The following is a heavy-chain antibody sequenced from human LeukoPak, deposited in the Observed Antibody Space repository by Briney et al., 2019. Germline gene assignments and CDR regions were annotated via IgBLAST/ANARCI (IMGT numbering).Heavy chain of an antibody. J-gene: IGHJ4*02. CDR1: GGSISSGSYY. CDR2: IYTSGST. CDR3: ASYYDSSGYYYD. V-gene: IGHV4-61*02. D-gene: IGHD3-22*01. Sequence: SQTLSLTCTVSGGSISSGSYYWSWIRQPAGKGLEWIGRIYTSGSTNYNPSFKSRVTISVDTSKNQFSLKLSSVTAADTAVYYCASYYDSSGYYYDWGQGTLVTVSS.